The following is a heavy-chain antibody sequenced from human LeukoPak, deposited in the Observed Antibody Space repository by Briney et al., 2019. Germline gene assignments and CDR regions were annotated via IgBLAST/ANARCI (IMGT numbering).Heavy chain of an antibody. CDR2: IYPGDSDT. CDR3: ARSLTMVRGNDAFDI. CDR1: GYSFTSYW. D-gene: IGHD3-10*01. Sequence: GESLKISCKGSGYSFTSYWIGWVRQMPGKGLEWMGIIYPGDSDTRYSPSFQGQVTISADKSISTAYLQWSSLKASDTAMYYCARSLTMVRGNDAFDIWGQGTMVTVSS. J-gene: IGHJ3*02. V-gene: IGHV5-51*01.